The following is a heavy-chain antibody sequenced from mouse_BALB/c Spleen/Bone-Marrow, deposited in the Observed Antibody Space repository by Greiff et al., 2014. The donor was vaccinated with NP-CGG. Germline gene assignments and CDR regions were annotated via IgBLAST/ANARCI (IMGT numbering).Heavy chain of an antibody. CDR3: ARYGNYEDAMDY. V-gene: IGHV2-9*02. CDR1: GFSLTSFG. D-gene: IGHD2-10*02. Sequence: VQLVESGPGLVAPSQSLSITCTVSGFSLTSFGVHWVRQPPGKGLEWLGVIWAGGSTTYNSALMSRLSISKDNSKSQVFLKMNSLQTDDTAMYYCARYGNYEDAMDYWGQGTSVTVSS. J-gene: IGHJ4*01. CDR2: IWAGGST.